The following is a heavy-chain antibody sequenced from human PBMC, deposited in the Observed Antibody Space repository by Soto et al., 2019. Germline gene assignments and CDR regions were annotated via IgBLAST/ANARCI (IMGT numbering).Heavy chain of an antibody. V-gene: IGHV2-5*02. CDR3: AHRPSYCSGGSCYSGFDY. CDR2: IYWDDDK. Sequence: SGPTLVNPTQTPTLTCTFSGFSLSTSGVGVGWIRQPPGKALEWLALIYWDDDKRYSPSLKSRLTITKDTSKNQVVLTMTNMDPVDTATYYCAHRPSYCSGGSCYSGFDYWGQGTLVTVS. J-gene: IGHJ4*02. CDR1: GFSLSTSGVG. D-gene: IGHD2-15*01.